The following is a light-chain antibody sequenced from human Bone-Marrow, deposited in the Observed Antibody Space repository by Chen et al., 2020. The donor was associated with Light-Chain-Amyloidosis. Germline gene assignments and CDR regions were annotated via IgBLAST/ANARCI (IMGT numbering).Light chain of an antibody. CDR1: DLPTKY. V-gene: IGLV3-25*03. J-gene: IGLJ2*01. Sequence: SYELTQPPSGPVSPGQTARFTCSGDDLPTKYAYWYQQKPGQAPVLVIHRDTERPSWISERFSGSSSGTTATLTISGVQAEDEADYHCQSADSSGTYEVIFGGGTKLTVL. CDR2: RDT. CDR3: QSADSSGTYEVI.